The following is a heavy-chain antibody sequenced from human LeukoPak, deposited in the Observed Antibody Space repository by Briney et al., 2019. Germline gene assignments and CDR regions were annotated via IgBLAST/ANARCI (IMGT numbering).Heavy chain of an antibody. J-gene: IGHJ4*02. CDR1: GGSISSGSYY. Sequence: SQTLSLTCTVPGGSISSGSYYWSWIRQPAGKGLEWIGRIYTSGSTNYNPSLKSRVTISVDTSKNQFSLKLSSVTAADTAVYYCATNDGSGSYYGGGDYWGQGTLVTVSS. CDR3: ATNDGSGSYYGGGDY. V-gene: IGHV4-61*02. D-gene: IGHD1-26*01. CDR2: IYTSGST.